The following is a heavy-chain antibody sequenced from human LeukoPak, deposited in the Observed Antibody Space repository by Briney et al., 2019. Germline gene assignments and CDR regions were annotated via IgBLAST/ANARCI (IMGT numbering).Heavy chain of an antibody. CDR2: ISGGSNYI. D-gene: IGHD6-6*01. J-gene: IGHJ4*02. Sequence: PGGPLRLSCEASGFTFSTYSMNWVRQAPGKGLEWVSSISGGSNYIYYADSVKGRLTISRDNAKNSLYLQMNSLRAEDTAVYYCAASYSSLSPNDYWGQGTLVIVSS. CDR1: GFTFSTYS. CDR3: AASYSSLSPNDY. V-gene: IGHV3-21*01.